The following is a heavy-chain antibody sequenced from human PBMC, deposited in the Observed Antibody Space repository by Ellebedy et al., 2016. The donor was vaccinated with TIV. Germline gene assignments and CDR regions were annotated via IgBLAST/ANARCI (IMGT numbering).Heavy chain of an antibody. Sequence: SETLSLXCAVYGGSFSGYYWTWIRQPPGKGLEWIGEINHSGSTNYNPSLKSRVTISVDTSKNQFSLNLSSVTAADTAVYYCAKLGNPAQAAAATGSWGQGTLVTVSS. CDR2: INHSGST. D-gene: IGHD6-13*01. CDR1: GGSFSGYY. CDR3: AKLGNPAQAAAATGS. J-gene: IGHJ5*02. V-gene: IGHV4-34*01.